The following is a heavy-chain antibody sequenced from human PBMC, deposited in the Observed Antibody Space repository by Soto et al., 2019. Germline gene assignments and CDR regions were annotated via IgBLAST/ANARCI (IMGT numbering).Heavy chain of an antibody. CDR2: IIPIFGTA. J-gene: IGHJ4*02. V-gene: IGHV1-69*06. Sequence: RASVKVACKTSGGTFSSYAISWVRQATGQGLEWMGGIIPIFGTANYARKFQGRVTITADKSTSTAYMELSSLRSEDTAVYYCARHLAVLNGSGSYPDYWGQGTLVTVSS. CDR1: GGTFSSYA. CDR3: ARHLAVLNGSGSYPDY. D-gene: IGHD3-10*01.